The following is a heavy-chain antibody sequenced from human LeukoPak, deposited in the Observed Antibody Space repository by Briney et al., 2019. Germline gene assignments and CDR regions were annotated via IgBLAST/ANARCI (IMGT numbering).Heavy chain of an antibody. D-gene: IGHD2-2*01. Sequence: GESLKISCKGSGYSSTSYWIGWVRQLPGKGLEWMGIIYPGDSDTRYSPSFQGQVTISADKSISTAYLQWSSLKASDTAMYYCARGTALYCSSTSCYVADYWGQGTLVTVSS. CDR3: ARGTALYCSSTSCYVADY. V-gene: IGHV5-51*01. CDR1: GYSSTSYW. J-gene: IGHJ4*02. CDR2: IYPGDSDT.